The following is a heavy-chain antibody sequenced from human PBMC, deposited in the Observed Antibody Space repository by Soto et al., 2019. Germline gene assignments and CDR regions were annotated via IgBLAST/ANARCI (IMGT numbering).Heavy chain of an antibody. D-gene: IGHD3-22*01. Sequence: SETLSLTCAVYGVSFSGYYWSWIRQPPGKGLEWIGEINQSGSTNYNPSLKSRVTISVDTSKNQFSLKLSSVTAADTAVYYCARDRLNSSGYYYYYYGMDVWGQGTTVTVSS. CDR2: INQSGST. CDR3: ARDRLNSSGYYYYYYGMDV. V-gene: IGHV4-34*01. CDR1: GVSFSGYY. J-gene: IGHJ6*02.